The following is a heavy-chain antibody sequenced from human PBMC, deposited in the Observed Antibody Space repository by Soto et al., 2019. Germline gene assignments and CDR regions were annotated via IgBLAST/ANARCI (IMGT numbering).Heavy chain of an antibody. D-gene: IGHD3-22*01. CDR3: GRVYYYDSSGYYVDY. V-gene: IGHV3-72*01. Sequence: EVQLVESGGGLVQPGGSLRLSCAASGFIFSDHYMEWVRQAPGKGLEWVGRTRNKARSYTTEYAASVKGRFTISRDHSKNSMYLEMNSLKTEDTAVYYCGRVYYYDSSGYYVDYWGQGTLVNVSS. CDR2: TRNKARSYTT. CDR1: GFIFSDHY. J-gene: IGHJ4*02.